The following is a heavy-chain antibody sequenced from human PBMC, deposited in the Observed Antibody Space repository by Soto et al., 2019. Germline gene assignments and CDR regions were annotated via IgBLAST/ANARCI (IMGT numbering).Heavy chain of an antibody. D-gene: IGHD3-22*01. V-gene: IGHV1-18*01. CDR3: ARTIPPNYYDGGGGYYFDY. CDR1: GYTFTSYG. Sequence: VASVKVSCKASGYTFTSYGISWVRQAPGQGLEWMGWISAYNGNTNYAQKLQGRVTMTTDTSTSTAYMELRSLRSDDTAVYYCARTIPPNYYDGGGGYYFDYWGQGTLVTVSS. CDR2: ISAYNGNT. J-gene: IGHJ4*02.